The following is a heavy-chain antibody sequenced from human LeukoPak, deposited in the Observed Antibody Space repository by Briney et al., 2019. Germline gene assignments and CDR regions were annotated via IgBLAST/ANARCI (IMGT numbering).Heavy chain of an antibody. CDR3: AKQEAGGDFWSGYKD. CDR2: ISGSGGST. D-gene: IGHD3-3*01. V-gene: IGHV3-23*01. Sequence: GGSLRLSCAASGFTFSSYAMSWVRQAPGKGLEWVSAISGSGGSTYYADSVKGQFTISRDNSKNTLYLQMNSLRAEDTAVYYCAKQEAGGDFWSGYKDWGQGTLVTVSS. CDR1: GFTFSSYA. J-gene: IGHJ4*02.